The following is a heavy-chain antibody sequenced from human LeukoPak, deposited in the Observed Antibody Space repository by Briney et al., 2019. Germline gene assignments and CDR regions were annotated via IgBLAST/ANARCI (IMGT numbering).Heavy chain of an antibody. J-gene: IGHJ4*02. V-gene: IGHV4-39*01. CDR3: ATIEYSSSWSAPYYFDY. CDR2: IYYSGST. CDR1: GGSISSSSYY. Sequence: SETLSLTCTVSGGSISSSSYYWGWICQPPGKGLEWIGSIYYSGSTYYNPSLKSRVTISVDTSKNQFSLKLSSVTAADTAVYYCATIEYSSSWSAPYYFDYWGQGTLVTVSS. D-gene: IGHD6-13*01.